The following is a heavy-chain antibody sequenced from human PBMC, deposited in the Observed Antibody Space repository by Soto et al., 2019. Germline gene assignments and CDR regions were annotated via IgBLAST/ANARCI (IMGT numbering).Heavy chain of an antibody. Sequence: SETLSLTCTVSGGSISSSSYYWGWIRQPPGKGLEWIGSIYYSGSTYYNPSLKSRVTISVGTSKNQFSLKLSSVTAADTAVYYRASPSGSGSYPDLDYWGQGTLVTVSS. V-gene: IGHV4-39*01. D-gene: IGHD1-26*01. CDR2: IYYSGST. CDR1: GGSISSSSYY. CDR3: ASPSGSGSYPDLDY. J-gene: IGHJ4*02.